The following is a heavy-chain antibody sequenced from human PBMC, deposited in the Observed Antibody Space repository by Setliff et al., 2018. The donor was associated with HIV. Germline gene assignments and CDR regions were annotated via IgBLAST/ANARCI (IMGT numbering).Heavy chain of an antibody. D-gene: IGHD3-3*01. CDR2: IIPLFGTT. J-gene: IGHJ3*02. CDR3: ARIDGPYYNFWSGEGAFDI. Sequence: VASVKVSCKASGGTFNNYAISWVRQAPGQGPEWVGGIIPLFGTTNYAQKFQGRVTITADESTSTAYMELSSLRSEDTAVYYCARIDGPYYNFWSGEGAFDIWGQGTMVTVSS. CDR1: GGTFNNYA. V-gene: IGHV1-69*13.